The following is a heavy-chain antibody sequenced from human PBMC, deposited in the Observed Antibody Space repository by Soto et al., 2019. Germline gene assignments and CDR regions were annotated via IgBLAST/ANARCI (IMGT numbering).Heavy chain of an antibody. J-gene: IGHJ4*02. Sequence: GASVKVSCKASGYTFTSYAMHWVRQAPGQRLEWIGWINAGNGNTKYSQKFQGRVTITRDTSASTAYMELSSLRSEDTAVYYCARDYYDFWSGYYPGYLFDYWGQGTLVTVSS. V-gene: IGHV1-3*01. CDR2: INAGNGNT. CDR3: ARDYYDFWSGYYPGYLFDY. D-gene: IGHD3-3*01. CDR1: GYTFTSYA.